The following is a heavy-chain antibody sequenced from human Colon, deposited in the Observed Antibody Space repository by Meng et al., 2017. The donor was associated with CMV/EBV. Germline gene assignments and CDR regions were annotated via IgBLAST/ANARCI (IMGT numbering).Heavy chain of an antibody. D-gene: IGHD3-10*01. CDR3: GRAGARGVPIDV. Sequence: VQLQEAGPGLVKPSEALSLTCTVSGCSISCYYWTWIRRPAGEGLQWLGRIYSNGRIDENYSLRSRVTISVDTSKNQLSLRLTSVTAADTAVYYCGRAGARGVPIDVWGRGTLVTVSS. J-gene: IGHJ1*01. V-gene: IGHV4-4*07. CDR1: GCSISCYY. CDR2: IYSNGRI.